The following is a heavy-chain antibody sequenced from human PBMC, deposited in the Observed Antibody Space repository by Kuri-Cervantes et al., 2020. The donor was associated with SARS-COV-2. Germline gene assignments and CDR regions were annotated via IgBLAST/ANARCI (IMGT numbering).Heavy chain of an antibody. CDR3: ARGGRYCSSTSCYAHDY. V-gene: IGHV3-30*04. D-gene: IGHD2-2*01. J-gene: IGHJ4*02. Sequence: GESLKISCAASGFTFSGYAMHWVRQAPGKGLEWVAVISYDGSNKYYADSVKGRFTISRDNSKNTLYLQMNSLRAEDTAVYYCARGGRYCSSTSCYAHDYWGQGTLVTVSS. CDR1: GFTFSGYA. CDR2: ISYDGSNK.